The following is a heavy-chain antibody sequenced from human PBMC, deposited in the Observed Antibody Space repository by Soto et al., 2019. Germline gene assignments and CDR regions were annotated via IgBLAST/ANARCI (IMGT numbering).Heavy chain of an antibody. CDR3: AKDSRAVTTCFDY. Sequence: TGGSLRLSCAASGFTFSSYAMSWVRQAPGKGLEWVSAISGCGGSTYYADSVKGRFTISRDNSKNTLYLQMNSLRAEDTAVYYCAKDSRAVTTCFDYWGQGTLVTVSS. CDR2: ISGCGGST. CDR1: GFTFSSYA. J-gene: IGHJ4*02. D-gene: IGHD4-17*01. V-gene: IGHV3-23*01.